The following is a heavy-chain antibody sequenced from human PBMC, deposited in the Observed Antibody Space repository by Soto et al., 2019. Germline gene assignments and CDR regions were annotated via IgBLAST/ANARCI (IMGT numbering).Heavy chain of an antibody. Sequence: SETLSLTCTVSGGSISSYYWSWIRQPPGKGLEWIGYIYYSGSTNYNPSLKSRVTISVDTSKNQFSLKLSSVTAADTAVYYCARDFLEESHTVPSGAISYHYYGMDVWGQGTTVTVSS. J-gene: IGHJ6*02. V-gene: IGHV4-59*01. CDR1: GGSISSYY. CDR2: IYYSGST. CDR3: ARDFLEESHTVPSGAISYHYYGMDV. D-gene: IGHD3-10*01.